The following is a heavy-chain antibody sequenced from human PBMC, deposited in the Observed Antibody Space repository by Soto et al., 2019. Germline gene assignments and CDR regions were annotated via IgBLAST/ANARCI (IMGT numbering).Heavy chain of an antibody. J-gene: IGHJ5*02. CDR3: AKWASWISPKQNYQWFGP. CDR2: ISGSGGST. D-gene: IGHD1-7*01. CDR1: GFTFSSYA. Sequence: PGGSLRLSCAASGFTFSSYAMSWVRQAPGKGLEWVSAISGSGGSTYYADSVKGRFTISRDNSKNTLYLQMNSLRAEDTAVYYWAKWASWISPKQNYQWFGPWGQGTLVTVSS. V-gene: IGHV3-23*01.